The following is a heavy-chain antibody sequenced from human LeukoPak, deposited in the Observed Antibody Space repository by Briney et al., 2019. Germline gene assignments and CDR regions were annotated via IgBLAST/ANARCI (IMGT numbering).Heavy chain of an antibody. CDR2: INHSGST. CDR3: ARRGRRVNVVVPAVMRWFDP. D-gene: IGHD2-2*01. CDR1: GFTFDDYV. Sequence: GSLRLSCAASGFTFDDYVIHWVRQAPGKGLEWIGEINHSGSTNYNPSLKSRVTISVDTSKNQFSLKLSSVTAADTAVYYCARRGRRVNVVVPAVMRWFDPWGQGTLVTVSS. V-gene: IGHV4-34*01. J-gene: IGHJ5*02.